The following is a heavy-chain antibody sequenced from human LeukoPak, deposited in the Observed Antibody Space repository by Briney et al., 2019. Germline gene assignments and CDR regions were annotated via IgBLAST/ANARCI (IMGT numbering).Heavy chain of an antibody. CDR3: AKAKQLVHYLDY. CDR1: GFTFSSHG. D-gene: IGHD6-13*01. J-gene: IGHJ4*02. V-gene: IGHV3-30*18. Sequence: GRSLRLSCAASGFTFSSHGMHWVRQAPGKGLEWVAVISYDGSNKYYADSVKGRFTISRDNSKNTLYLQMNSLRAEDTAVYYCAKAKQLVHYLDYWGQGTLVTVSS. CDR2: ISYDGSNK.